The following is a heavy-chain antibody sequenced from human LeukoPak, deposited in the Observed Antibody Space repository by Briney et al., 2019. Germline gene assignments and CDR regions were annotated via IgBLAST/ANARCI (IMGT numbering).Heavy chain of an antibody. CDR3: ARAQIRYFDWLLTGPFDY. Sequence: SETLPLTCTVSGGSISSGGYYWSWIRQHPGRGLEWIGYIYHSGSTYYHPSLKSRVTISVDRSKNQFSLKLSSVTAADTAVYYCARAQIRYFDWLLTGPFDYWGQGTLVTVSS. CDR2: IYHSGST. D-gene: IGHD3-9*01. V-gene: IGHV4-30-2*01. J-gene: IGHJ4*02. CDR1: GGSISSGGYY.